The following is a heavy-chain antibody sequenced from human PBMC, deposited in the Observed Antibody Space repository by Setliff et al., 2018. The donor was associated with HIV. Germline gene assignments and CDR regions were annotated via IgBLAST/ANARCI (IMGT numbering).Heavy chain of an antibody. D-gene: IGHD3-10*01. Sequence: GASVKVFCKASGGTFSSYSINWVRQAPGQGLEWMGGIIPIYGTPIYAQKFQGRVTITADESTSTAYMELSSLRSEDTAVYYCARGDYGSGSYYPYYFYYGMDVWGQGTTVTVSS. CDR3: ARGDYGSGSYYPYYFYYGMDV. J-gene: IGHJ6*02. CDR1: GGTFSSYS. V-gene: IGHV1-69*13. CDR2: IIPIYGTP.